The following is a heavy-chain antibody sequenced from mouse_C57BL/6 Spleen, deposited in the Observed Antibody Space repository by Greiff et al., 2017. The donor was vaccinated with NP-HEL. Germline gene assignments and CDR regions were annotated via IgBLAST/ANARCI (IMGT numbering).Heavy chain of an antibody. J-gene: IGHJ3*01. Sequence: QVQLQQSGAELVRPGSSVKLSCKASGYTFTSYWMHWVKQRPIQGLEWIGNIDPSDSETHYNQKFKDKATLTVDKSSSTAYMQLSSLTSEDSAVYYCARGAQVAFAYWGQGTLVTVSA. CDR3: ARGAQVAFAY. CDR2: IDPSDSET. D-gene: IGHD3-2*02. CDR1: GYTFTSYW. V-gene: IGHV1-52*01.